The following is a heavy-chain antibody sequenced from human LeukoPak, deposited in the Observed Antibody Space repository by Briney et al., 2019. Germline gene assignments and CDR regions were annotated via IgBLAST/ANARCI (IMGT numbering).Heavy chain of an antibody. CDR1: GFTFSRYW. Sequence: GGSLRLSCAASGFTFSRYWMSWVRQAPGKGPEWVANIKQDGSEKYYVDSVRGRFTISRDNARTSLYLQMNSLRAEDTAVYYCARETTVAPYYYYYYYMDVWGKGTTVTISS. V-gene: IGHV3-7*01. CDR2: IKQDGSEK. CDR3: ARETTVAPYYYYYYYMDV. D-gene: IGHD4-23*01. J-gene: IGHJ6*03.